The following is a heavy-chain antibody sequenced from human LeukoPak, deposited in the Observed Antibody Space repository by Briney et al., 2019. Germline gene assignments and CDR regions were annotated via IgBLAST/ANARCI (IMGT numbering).Heavy chain of an antibody. Sequence: GGSLRLSCAASGFNYSSYTVNWVRQAPGMGLEWLSYISASRGITYYADSVKGRFTISRDNAKNSLYLQMNSLRAEDTAVYYCVRGSPASGVVVYYYYYLDVWGKGTTVTVSS. J-gene: IGHJ6*03. CDR3: VRGSPASGVVVYYYYYLDV. V-gene: IGHV3-48*01. CDR1: GFNYSSYT. CDR2: ISASRGIT. D-gene: IGHD3-3*01.